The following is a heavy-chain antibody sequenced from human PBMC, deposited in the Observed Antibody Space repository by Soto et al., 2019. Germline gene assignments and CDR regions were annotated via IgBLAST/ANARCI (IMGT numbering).Heavy chain of an antibody. J-gene: IGHJ5*02. CDR1: GYTFTSYG. CDR3: ARQILLVAPPPLPPPPKGNWSAP. V-gene: IGHV1-18*01. CDR2: ISAYNGNT. D-gene: IGHD2-21*01. Sequence: ASVKVSCKASGYTFTSYGISWVRQAPGQGLEWMGWISAYNGNTDYAQKLQGRVTMTTDTSTSTAYMELRSLRSDDTAVYYCARQILLVAPPPLPPPPKGNWSAPGGKGTWVPVS.